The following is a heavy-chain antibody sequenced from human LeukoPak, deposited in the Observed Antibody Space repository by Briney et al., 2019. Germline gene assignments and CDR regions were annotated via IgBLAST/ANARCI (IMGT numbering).Heavy chain of an antibody. D-gene: IGHD2-15*01. J-gene: IGHJ4*02. Sequence: PSETLSLTCTVSGGSISSYYWSWIRQPPGKGLEWIGYIYYSGSTNYNPSPKSRVTISVDTSKNQFSLKLSSVTAADTAVYYCARQVGCSGGSCYYYFDYWGQGTLVTVSS. V-gene: IGHV4-59*08. CDR1: GGSISSYY. CDR2: IYYSGST. CDR3: ARQVGCSGGSCYYYFDY.